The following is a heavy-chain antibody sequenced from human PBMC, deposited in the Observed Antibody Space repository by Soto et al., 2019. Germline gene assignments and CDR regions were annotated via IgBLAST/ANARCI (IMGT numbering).Heavy chain of an antibody. V-gene: IGHV3-48*02. CDR1: GFSLANYP. CDR2: SSPRGDTI. D-gene: IGHD6-19*01. Sequence: GGSLRLSCVASGFSLANYPMNWVRQTPGKGLEWISYSSPRGDTIYYADSVEDRFTISRDNARNSLSLHMSSLRDEDSALYYCAKGPHTNVGWPYYFESWGQGXPVTVHS. CDR3: AKGPHTNVGWPYYFES. J-gene: IGHJ4*02.